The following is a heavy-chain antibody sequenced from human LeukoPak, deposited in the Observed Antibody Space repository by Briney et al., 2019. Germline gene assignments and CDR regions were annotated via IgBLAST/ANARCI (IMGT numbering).Heavy chain of an antibody. CDR2: IIPIFGTA. Sequence: ASVKVSCKASGGTFSSYAISWVRQAPGQGLEWMGRIIPIFGTANYAQKFQGRVTITTDESTSTAYMELSRLRSDDTAVYYCARDLGYYGSGRPNTLDYWGQGTLVTVSS. J-gene: IGHJ4*02. V-gene: IGHV1-69*05. CDR1: GGTFSSYA. D-gene: IGHD3-10*01. CDR3: ARDLGYYGSGRPNTLDY.